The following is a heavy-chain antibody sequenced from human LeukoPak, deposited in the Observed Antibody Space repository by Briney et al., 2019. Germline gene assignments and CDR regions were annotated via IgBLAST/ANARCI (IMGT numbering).Heavy chain of an antibody. V-gene: IGHV3-9*01. D-gene: IGHD6-19*01. CDR2: ISWNSGSI. J-gene: IGHJ4*02. CDR1: GFTFDDYA. CDR3: AKSVAGTLDY. Sequence: GGSLRLSCAASGFTFDDYAMHWVRQAPGKGLEWVSGISWNSGSIGYADSVKGRFTISRDNAKNSLYLQMNRLRAEDTALYYCAKSVAGTLDYWGQGTLVTVSS.